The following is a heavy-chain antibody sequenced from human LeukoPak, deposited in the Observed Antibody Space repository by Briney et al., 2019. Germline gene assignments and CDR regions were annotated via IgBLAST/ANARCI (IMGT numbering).Heavy chain of an antibody. CDR3: AKDGYVY. V-gene: IGHV3-9*01. CDR1: GFTFDDYA. CDR2: ISWSSGSI. J-gene: IGHJ4*02. Sequence: GGSLRLSCAASGFTFDDYAMHWVRQAPGKGLEWVSGISWSSGSIGYADSVKGRFTISRDNAKNSLYLQMNSLRAEDTALYYCAKDGYVYGGQGTLVTVSS. D-gene: IGHD5-12*01.